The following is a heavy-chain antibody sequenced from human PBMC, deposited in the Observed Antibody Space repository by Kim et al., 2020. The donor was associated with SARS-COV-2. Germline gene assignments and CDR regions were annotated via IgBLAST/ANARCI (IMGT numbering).Heavy chain of an antibody. V-gene: IGHV4-39*07. CDR3: AGERIPDGMDV. D-gene: IGHD2-21*01. Sequence: TYYNPSLKSRVTISVDTSKNQFSLKLNSVTAADTAVYYCAGERIPDGMDVWGQGTTVTVSS. J-gene: IGHJ6*02. CDR2: T.